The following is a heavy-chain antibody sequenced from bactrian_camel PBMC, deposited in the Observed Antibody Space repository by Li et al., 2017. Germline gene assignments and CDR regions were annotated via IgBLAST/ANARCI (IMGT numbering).Heavy chain of an antibody. CDR3: VKPNPDARGGFDH. CDR2: SSSGALSL. V-gene: IGHV3S40*01. Sequence: DVQLVESGGGLVQPGGSLRLSCAASGFTFSSNINCISWVRQAPGKGLEWVSSSSSGALSLVYADSVKGRFTISRDNAKNTVYLLMNSLKPEDTAVYYCVKPNPDARGGFDHWGQGTQVTVS. D-gene: IGHD1*01. J-gene: IGHJ4*01. CDR1: GFTFSSNINC.